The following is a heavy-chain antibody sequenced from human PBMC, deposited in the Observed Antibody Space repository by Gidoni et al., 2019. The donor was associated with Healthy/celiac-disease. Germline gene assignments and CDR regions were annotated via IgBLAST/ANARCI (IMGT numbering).Heavy chain of an antibody. CDR2: IKSKTDGGTT. D-gene: IGHD2-2*01. J-gene: IGHJ6*03. V-gene: IGHV3-15*01. CDR3: TTVDPQAYIVVVPVYYYYYMDV. CDR1: GFTFSNAW. Sequence: EVQLVESGGGLVKPGGSLRLSCAASGFTFSNAWMSWVRQVPGKGLEWVGRIKSKTDGGTTDYAAPVKGRFTISRDDSKNTLYLQMNSLKTEDTAVYYCTTVDPQAYIVVVPVYYYYYMDVWGKGTTVTVSS.